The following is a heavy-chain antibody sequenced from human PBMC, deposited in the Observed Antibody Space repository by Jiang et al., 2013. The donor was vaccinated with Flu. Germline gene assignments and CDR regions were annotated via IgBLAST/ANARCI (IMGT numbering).Heavy chain of an antibody. CDR3: ARDWDPADSSSAPLGN. CDR1: GYTFADYG. J-gene: IGHJ4*02. D-gene: IGHD6-13*01. Sequence: GAEVKKPGASVKVSCKASGYTFADYGISWVRQAPGQGLEWMGWISPYNGNTNYAQNLQGRVTMTTDTSTSTAYMELRSLRSADTAVYYCARDWDPADSSSAPLGNWGQGTLVSVSS. V-gene: IGHV1-18*01. CDR2: ISPYNGNT.